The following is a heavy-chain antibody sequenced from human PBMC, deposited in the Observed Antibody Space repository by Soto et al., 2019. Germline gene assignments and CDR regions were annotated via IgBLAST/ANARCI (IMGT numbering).Heavy chain of an antibody. J-gene: IGHJ4*02. CDR3: ARRAETNGWNGFGADKYYFDF. D-gene: IGHD1-1*01. Sequence: GASVKVSCKGSGYTFTSYDIYWVRQATGQGLEWMGWMNPNTGNSGYAQKFQGRVTVTSDTSINTVYMELSSLRSEDTAVYYCARRAETNGWNGFGADKYYFDFWGQGTLVTVS. V-gene: IGHV1-8*01. CDR1: GYTFTSYD. CDR2: MNPNTGNS.